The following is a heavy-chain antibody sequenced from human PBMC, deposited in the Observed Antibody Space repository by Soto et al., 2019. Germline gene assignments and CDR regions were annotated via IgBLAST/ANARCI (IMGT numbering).Heavy chain of an antibody. J-gene: IGHJ6*02. CDR1: GGSVSSGVYD. Sequence: PSETLSLTCTVSGGSVSSGVYDGSWIRQPPGKGLEWIGYIYYSGSTNYNPSLKSRVTISVDTSKNQFSLKLSSVTAADTAVYYCARSGSGWPYYYYGMDVWGQGTTVTVSS. D-gene: IGHD6-19*01. V-gene: IGHV4-61*08. CDR2: IYYSGST. CDR3: ARSGSGWPYYYYGMDV.